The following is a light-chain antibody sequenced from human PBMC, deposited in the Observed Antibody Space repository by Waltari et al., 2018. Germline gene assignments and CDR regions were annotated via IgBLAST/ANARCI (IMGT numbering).Light chain of an antibody. CDR1: QSLLHSDGTTY. CDR3: MQIKQLPPWT. CDR2: EVS. J-gene: IGKJ1*01. Sequence: DVVMTQTPLSLSVTPGQPASISCKSSQSLLHSDGTTYLSWYLQKPGQPPQLLISEVSNRVSGVPDRFSGSGSGTDFALKISRVEAEAVGVYYCMQIKQLPPWTFGQGTKVEIK. V-gene: IGKV2D-29*01.